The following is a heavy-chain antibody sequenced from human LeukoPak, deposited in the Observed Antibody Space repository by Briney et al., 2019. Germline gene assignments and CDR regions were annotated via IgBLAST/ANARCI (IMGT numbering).Heavy chain of an antibody. CDR2: INPSGGST. Sequence: ASVKVSCKASGYTFTGYYIHWVRQAPGQGLEWMGIINPSGGSTSYAQKFQGRVTMTRDTSTSTVYMELGSLRSEDTAVYYCARDGTVDTAMTWEYYYYYMDVWGKGTTVTVSS. D-gene: IGHD5-18*01. V-gene: IGHV1-46*01. CDR3: ARDGTVDTAMTWEYYYYYMDV. J-gene: IGHJ6*03. CDR1: GYTFTGYY.